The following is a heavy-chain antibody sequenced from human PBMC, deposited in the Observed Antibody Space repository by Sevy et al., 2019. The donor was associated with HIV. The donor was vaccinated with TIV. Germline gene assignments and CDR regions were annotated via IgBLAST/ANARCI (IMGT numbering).Heavy chain of an antibody. CDR3: ARGGPDDILTHYGMDV. CDR1: GGSFSFYG. CDR2: IIPILGTT. J-gene: IGHJ6*02. Sequence: ASVKVSCKASGGSFSFYGISWVRQAPGQGLEWMAGIIPILGTTKYEQKFQGRVTITADESTSTAYMELTSLRSEDTAVYYCARGGPDDILTHYGMDVWGQGTTVTVSS. V-gene: IGHV1-69*13. D-gene: IGHD3-9*01.